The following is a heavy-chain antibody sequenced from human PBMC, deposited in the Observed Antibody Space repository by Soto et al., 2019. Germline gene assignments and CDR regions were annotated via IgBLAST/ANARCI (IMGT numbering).Heavy chain of an antibody. J-gene: IGHJ3*01. Sequence: QVPLVQSGAEVKKPGASVKVSCKASGYSFTSYDMNWVRQAPGQELEWMGWVNPNSGDTDYAQKFQDRVTMTTDTSIRTAYMELSSLRSEDTAVYYCARVSFLAPVTGAEIFDFWGQGTMVTVSS. CDR2: VNPNSGDT. V-gene: IGHV1-8*01. D-gene: IGHD2-21*02. CDR1: GYSFTSYD. CDR3: ARVSFLAPVTGAEIFDF.